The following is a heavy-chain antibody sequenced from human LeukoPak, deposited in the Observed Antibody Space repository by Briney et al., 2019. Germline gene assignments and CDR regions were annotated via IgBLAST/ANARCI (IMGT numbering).Heavy chain of an antibody. CDR3: ARGSRKHSYYYDSSGYYSLGY. J-gene: IGHJ4*02. CDR1: GGSFSGYY. D-gene: IGHD3-22*01. V-gene: IGHV4-34*01. CDR2: INHSGST. Sequence: SETLSLTCAVYGGSFSGYYWSWIRQPPGKGLEWMGEINHSGSTNYNPSLKSRVTISVDTSKNQFSLKLSSVTAADTAVYYCARGSRKHSYYYDSSGYYSLGYWGQGTLVTVSS.